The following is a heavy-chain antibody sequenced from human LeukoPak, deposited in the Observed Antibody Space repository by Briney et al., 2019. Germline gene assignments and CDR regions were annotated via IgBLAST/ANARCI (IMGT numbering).Heavy chain of an antibody. V-gene: IGHV3-9*03. CDR1: GFTFDDYA. J-gene: IGHJ4*02. D-gene: IGHD3-9*01. CDR2: ISWNSGRR. Sequence: GGSLRLSCVGSGFTFDDYAMHWVRQAPGKGLEWVSGISWNSGRRGYADSVKGRFTISRDNAKTSLYLQMNSLRAKDMALYYCAKGPDYDILTPIDYWGQGTLVTVSS. CDR3: AKGPDYDILTPIDY.